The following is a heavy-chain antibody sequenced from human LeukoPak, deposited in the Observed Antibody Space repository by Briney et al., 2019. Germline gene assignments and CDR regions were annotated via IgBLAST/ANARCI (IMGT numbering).Heavy chain of an antibody. Sequence: GGSLRLSCAAPGFTFSSYAMSWVRQAPGKGMEWVSAISGSGGSTYYADSVKGRFTISRDNFKNTLYLQMNSLRAEDTAVYYCAKVATMRWLQYDYWGQGTLVTVSS. D-gene: IGHD5-24*01. CDR3: AKVATMRWLQYDY. CDR1: GFTFSSYA. V-gene: IGHV3-23*01. J-gene: IGHJ4*02. CDR2: ISGSGGST.